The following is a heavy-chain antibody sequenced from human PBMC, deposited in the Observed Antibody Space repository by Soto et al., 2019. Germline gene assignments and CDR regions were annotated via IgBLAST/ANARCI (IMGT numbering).Heavy chain of an antibody. CDR2: IYYSGST. V-gene: IGHV4-31*03. CDR3: ARARGNLIVGATSGFDY. D-gene: IGHD1-26*01. CDR1: GGSISSGGYY. J-gene: IGHJ4*02. Sequence: QVQLQESGPGLVKPSQTLSLTCTVSGGSISSGGYYWSWIRQHPGKGLEWIGYIYYSGSTYYYPSLKSRVTISVDTSKNQFSLKLSSVTAADTAVYYCARARGNLIVGATSGFDYWGQGTLVTVSS.